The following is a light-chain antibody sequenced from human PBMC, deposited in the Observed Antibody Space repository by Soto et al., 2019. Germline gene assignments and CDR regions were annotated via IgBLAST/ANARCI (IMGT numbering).Light chain of an antibody. Sequence: EIVLTQSPATLSLSPGERATLSCRASQSVASYLVWYQQKPGQAPRLLIYDASNRATGIPTRFAGSGSGTDLTLTISSLEPEDFASYYCQQRSNWPPTFGQGTKVEIK. CDR2: DAS. J-gene: IGKJ2*01. CDR1: QSVASY. CDR3: QQRSNWPPT. V-gene: IGKV3-11*01.